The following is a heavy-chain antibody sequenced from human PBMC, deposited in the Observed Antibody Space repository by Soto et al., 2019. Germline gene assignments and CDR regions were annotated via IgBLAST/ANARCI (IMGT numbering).Heavy chain of an antibody. CDR2: IGTAGDT. V-gene: IGHV3-13*01. Sequence: EVQLVESGGGLVQPGGSLRLSCAASGFTFSSYDMHWVRQATGKGLEWVSAIGTAGDTYYPGSGKGRFTISRENAKNSLYLQMNSLRAGDTAVYYCARGRRGYDILTGVPLYYYMDVWGKGTTVTVSS. D-gene: IGHD3-9*01. CDR1: GFTFSSYD. CDR3: ARGRRGYDILTGVPLYYYMDV. J-gene: IGHJ6*03.